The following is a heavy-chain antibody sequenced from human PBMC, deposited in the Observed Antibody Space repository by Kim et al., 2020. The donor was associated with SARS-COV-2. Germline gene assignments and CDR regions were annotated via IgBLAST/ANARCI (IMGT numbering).Heavy chain of an antibody. V-gene: IGHV4-34*01. Sequence: SETLSLTCAVYRGSFSGYDWSWIRQSPGKGLEWIGEINHGGGTNYDPSFKSRATISIDTSANQFSLRLSSVTVADTAVYYCARGLHSPINYYYMDVWGKGTKVTV. J-gene: IGHJ6*03. D-gene: IGHD3-9*01. CDR1: RGSFSGYD. CDR3: ARGLHSPINYYYMDV. CDR2: INHGGGT.